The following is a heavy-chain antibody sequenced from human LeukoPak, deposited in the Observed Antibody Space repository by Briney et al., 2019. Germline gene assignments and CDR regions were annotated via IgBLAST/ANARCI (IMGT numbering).Heavy chain of an antibody. J-gene: IGHJ3*02. Sequence: ASVKVSCKASGYTFTSYGISWVRQAPGQGLEWMGWISAYNGNTNYAQKLQGRVTMTIDTSTSTAYMELRSLRSDDTAVYYCARDEGPWAAPDAFDIWGQGTMVTVSS. V-gene: IGHV1-18*01. D-gene: IGHD6-13*01. CDR1: GYTFTSYG. CDR2: ISAYNGNT. CDR3: ARDEGPWAAPDAFDI.